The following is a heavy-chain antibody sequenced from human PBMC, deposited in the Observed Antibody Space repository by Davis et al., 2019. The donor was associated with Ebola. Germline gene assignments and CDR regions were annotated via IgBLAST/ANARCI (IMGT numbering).Heavy chain of an antibody. CDR3: VRDYLFAFDS. CDR1: GFTFSTYD. V-gene: IGHV3-13*01. CDR2: IGTTGDT. Sequence: PGGSLRLSCAASGFTFSTYDMHWVRQDTEKGLEWVSSIGTTGDTHYADSVRGRFTISRDDAANSLSLQMDSLKHEDTAVYYCVRDYLFAFDSWGQGTPVTVSS. J-gene: IGHJ4*02. D-gene: IGHD3-10*02.